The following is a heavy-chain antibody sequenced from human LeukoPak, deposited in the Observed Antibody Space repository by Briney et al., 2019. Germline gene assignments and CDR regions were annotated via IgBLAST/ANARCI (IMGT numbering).Heavy chain of an antibody. J-gene: IGHJ4*02. Sequence: QSGGSLPLSCAASGFTFSSYGMHWVRQAPGKRLEWVAFIRIDGSNEYYAHSIKGRFTISRDNSENTLYLQMNSLKAEDTAVYYCAKDRMGRSPRALDSWGQGTLVTVSS. D-gene: IGHD3-10*01. CDR2: IRIDGSNE. CDR3: AKDRMGRSPRALDS. V-gene: IGHV3-30*02. CDR1: GFTFSSYG.